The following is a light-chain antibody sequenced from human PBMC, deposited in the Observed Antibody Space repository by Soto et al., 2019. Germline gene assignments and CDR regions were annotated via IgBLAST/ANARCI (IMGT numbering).Light chain of an antibody. CDR3: QQYNTWPPFT. V-gene: IGKV3-15*01. J-gene: IGKJ3*01. Sequence: EIVMTQSPATLSVSPGERATLSCRASQSVSSNLAWYQQKPGQAPRLLIYGASTRATGIPARFSGSGSGTEFTLNISRLKSEDFAVYYCQQYNTWPPFTFGPGTKVDI. CDR2: GAS. CDR1: QSVSSN.